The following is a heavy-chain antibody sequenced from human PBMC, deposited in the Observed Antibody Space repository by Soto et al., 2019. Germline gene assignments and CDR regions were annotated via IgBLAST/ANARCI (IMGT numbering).Heavy chain of an antibody. V-gene: IGHV3-66*04. Sequence: GGSLRLSCAASGFTVSSTFMGWVRQAPGKGLEWVSVINTGDNTYYADSVRGRLTVSRDNSKNSLYLQMNSLRAEDTAVYYCARRAYGDRYYYYYMDVWGKGTTVTVSS. CDR3: ARRAYGDRYYYYYMDV. D-gene: IGHD4-17*01. CDR2: INTGDNT. J-gene: IGHJ6*03. CDR1: GFTVSSTF.